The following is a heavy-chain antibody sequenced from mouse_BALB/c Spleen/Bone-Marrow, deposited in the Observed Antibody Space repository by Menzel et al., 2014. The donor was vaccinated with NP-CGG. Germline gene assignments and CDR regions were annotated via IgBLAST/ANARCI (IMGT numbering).Heavy chain of an antibody. CDR2: INPSNDTP. CDR3: TRSGYYGYGWYFDV. D-gene: IGHD1-2*01. J-gene: IGHJ1*01. V-gene: IGHV1S81*02. Sequence: VKLMESGAELVKPGASVKLSCRVSGYTFTNYFVYWVKQRPGPGLEWIGEINPSNDTPNFNEKFKSKATLTVDKSSSTAYMQLSSLTSEDSAVYYCTRSGYYGYGWYFDVWGAGTTVTVSS. CDR1: GYTFTNYF.